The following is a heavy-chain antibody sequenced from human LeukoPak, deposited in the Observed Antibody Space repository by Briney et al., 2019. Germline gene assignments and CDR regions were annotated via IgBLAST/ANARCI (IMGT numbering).Heavy chain of an antibody. CDR1: GFTFSSYG. CDR3: AKETRSYSGSYLSR. V-gene: IGHV3-30*02. J-gene: IGHJ4*02. D-gene: IGHD1-26*01. Sequence: PGGSLRLSCAASGFTFSSYGMHWVRQAPGKGLEWVAFIRYDGSNKYYADSVKGRFTISRDNSKNTLYLQMNSLRAEDTAVYYCAKETRSYSGSYLSRWGQGTLVTVSS. CDR2: IRYDGSNK.